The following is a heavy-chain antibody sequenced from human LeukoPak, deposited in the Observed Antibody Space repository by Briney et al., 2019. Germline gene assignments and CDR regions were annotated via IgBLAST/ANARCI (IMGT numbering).Heavy chain of an antibody. CDR2: IWYDGSSK. CDR1: GFSFSAYG. V-gene: IGHV3-33*01. J-gene: IGHJ5*02. D-gene: IGHD2-8*01. Sequence: PGGSLRLSCAASGFSFSAYGVHWVRQAPGKGLEWVAVIWYDGSSKYYADSVKGRFTISRDNSKNTLYLQMNSLRAEDTAVYYCARDSLMVYSNWFDPWGQGTLVTVSS. CDR3: ARDSLMVYSNWFDP.